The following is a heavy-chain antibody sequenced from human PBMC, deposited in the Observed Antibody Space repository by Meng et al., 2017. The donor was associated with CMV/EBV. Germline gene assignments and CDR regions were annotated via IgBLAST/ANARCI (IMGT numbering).Heavy chain of an antibody. CDR2: INPNGAST. V-gene: IGHV1-46*01. CDR3: ARDRGPRTTIFGVVMPDAMDV. D-gene: IGHD3-3*01. Sequence: GESLKISCKASGYTFSNYYIHLIRQAPGQGLEWMGIINPNGASTTYAQKFQGRVTMTSDTSTGTVFMELSSLRFDDTAVYYCARDRGPRTTIFGVVMPDAMDVWGQGTTVTVSS. J-gene: IGHJ6*02. CDR1: GYTFSNYY.